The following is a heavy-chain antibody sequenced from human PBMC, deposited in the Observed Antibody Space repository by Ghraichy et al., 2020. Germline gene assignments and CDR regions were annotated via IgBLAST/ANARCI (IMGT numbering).Heavy chain of an antibody. CDR3: AKNFRVTLYYGDYFDS. Sequence: GGSLRLSCVASGFPFISSAMSWVRQTPEKGLEWVSSISGSGGNDYYADFVKGRFSISRDNAKNTVFLQMNRLRVDDTAVYYCAKNFRVTLYYGDYFDSWGHGMLVTVSS. CDR2: ISGSGGND. J-gene: IGHJ4*01. V-gene: IGHV3-23*01. D-gene: IGHD2-21*01. CDR1: GFPFISSA.